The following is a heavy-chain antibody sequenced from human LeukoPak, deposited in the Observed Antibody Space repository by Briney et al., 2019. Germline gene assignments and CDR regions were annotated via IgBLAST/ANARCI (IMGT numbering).Heavy chain of an antibody. CDR2: ISISSSSM. CDR1: GFTFSDYS. D-gene: IGHD3-16*01. V-gene: IGHV3-48*02. CDR3: ARGKGAYSWESDY. J-gene: IGHJ4*02. Sequence: GGSLRLSCAASGFTFSDYSMNWVRQAPGKGLEWVSYISISSSSMYYAESVKGRFTISRDNAQNSLHLQMNSLRDEDTAVYYCARGKGAYSWESDYWGQGALVTVSP.